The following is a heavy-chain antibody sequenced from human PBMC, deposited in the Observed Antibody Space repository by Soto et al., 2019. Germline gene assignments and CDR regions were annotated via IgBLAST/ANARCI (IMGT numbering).Heavy chain of an antibody. Sequence: QVQLVESGGGLVKPGGSLRLSCATSGFPVSDYYMSWIRQAPGKGLEWLSHISPKSTYTNYADSVKGRFTISRDNTKSLLFLKLNSLGVEDTDVYYCARCGGGGLFEHWGQGVLVTVSS. D-gene: IGHD2-21*01. V-gene: IGHV3-11*06. CDR3: ARCGGGGLFEH. J-gene: IGHJ4*02. CDR2: ISPKSTYT. CDR1: GFPVSDYY.